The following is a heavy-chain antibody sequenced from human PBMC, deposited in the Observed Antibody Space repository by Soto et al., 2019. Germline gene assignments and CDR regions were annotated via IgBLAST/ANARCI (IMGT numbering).Heavy chain of an antibody. CDR3: ARGEAFYGPFDY. CDR2: IHYSGST. V-gene: IGHV4-31*03. CDR1: GGSISSGGYY. D-gene: IGHD4-17*01. J-gene: IGHJ4*02. Sequence: SETLSLTCTVSGGSISSGGYYWSWIRQHPGKGLEWIGYIHYSGSTYYNPSLKSRVTISVDTSKNQFSLKLSSVTAADTAVYYCARGEAFYGPFDYWGQGTLVTVSS.